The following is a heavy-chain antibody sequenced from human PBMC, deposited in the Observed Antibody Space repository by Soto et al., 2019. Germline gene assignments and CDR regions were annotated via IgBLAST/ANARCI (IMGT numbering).Heavy chain of an antibody. CDR3: ARASYASNFDN. CDR1: GGSVSSSNW. Sequence: QVQLQESGPGLVRPSGTLSLTCAVSGGSVSSSNWWSWVRQPPGKGLEWIGEIHHRGGTNYNPSLKGRVTILVDKSKNQFSVNLSSVTAADTAVYYCARASYASNFDNWGQGTLVTVSS. D-gene: IGHD3-16*01. CDR2: IHHRGGT. V-gene: IGHV4-4*02. J-gene: IGHJ4*02.